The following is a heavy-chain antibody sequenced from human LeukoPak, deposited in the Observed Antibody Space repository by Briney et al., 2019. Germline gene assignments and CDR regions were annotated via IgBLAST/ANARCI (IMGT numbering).Heavy chain of an antibody. J-gene: IGHJ6*03. CDR2: INPNSGGT. CDR3: ARAYDSSGYYWYYYYMDV. Sequence: ASVKVSCKASGYTFTGYYMRWVRQAPGQGLEWMGWINPNSGGTNYAQKFQGRVTMTRDTSISTAYMELSRLRSDDTAVYYCARAYDSSGYYWYYYYMDVWGKGTTVTVSS. V-gene: IGHV1-2*02. D-gene: IGHD3-22*01. CDR1: GYTFTGYY.